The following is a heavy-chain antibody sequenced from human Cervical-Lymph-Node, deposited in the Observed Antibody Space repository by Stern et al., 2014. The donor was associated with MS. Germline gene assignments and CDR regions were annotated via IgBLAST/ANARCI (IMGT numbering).Heavy chain of an antibody. CDR3: ASNPYYYDSSGPNWFDP. CDR2: IIPIFGTA. D-gene: IGHD3-22*01. J-gene: IGHJ5*02. Sequence: QVQLVESGAEVKKPGSSVKVSCKASGGTFSSYAISWVRQAPGQGLEGMGGIIPIFGTANYAQKFQGRVTITADESTSTAYMELSSLRSEDTAVYYCASNPYYYDSSGPNWFDPWGQGTLVTVSS. CDR1: GGTFSSYA. V-gene: IGHV1-69*01.